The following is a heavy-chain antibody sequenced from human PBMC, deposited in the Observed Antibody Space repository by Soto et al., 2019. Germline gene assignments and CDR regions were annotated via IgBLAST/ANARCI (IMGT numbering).Heavy chain of an antibody. CDR1: GYTFTSYS. CDR3: ARILSGMDV. D-gene: IGHD1-26*01. J-gene: IGHJ6*02. Sequence: APVKVSCKASGYTFTSYSICCVRQAPGQGRERMGWISAYNGNTNYAQKLQGRVTMTTDTSTSTAYMELRSLRSDDTAVYYCARILSGMDVWGQGTTVTVSS. CDR2: ISAYNGNT. V-gene: IGHV1-18*01.